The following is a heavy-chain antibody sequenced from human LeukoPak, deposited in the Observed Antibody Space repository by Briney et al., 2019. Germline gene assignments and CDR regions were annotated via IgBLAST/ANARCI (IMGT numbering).Heavy chain of an antibody. J-gene: IGHJ4*02. Sequence: GGSLRLSCAASGFTFSSYAMSWVRQAPGKGLEWVSAISGSGGSTYYADSVKGRFTISRDNSKNTLYLQMNSLRAEDTAVYYCAKDNDLYYYDSSGYVDYWGQGTLVTVSS. CDR2: ISGSGGST. CDR1: GFTFSSYA. CDR3: AKDNDLYYYDSSGYVDY. D-gene: IGHD3-22*01. V-gene: IGHV3-23*01.